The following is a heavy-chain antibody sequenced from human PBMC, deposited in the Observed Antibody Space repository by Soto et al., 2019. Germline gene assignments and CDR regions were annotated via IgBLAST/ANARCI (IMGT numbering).Heavy chain of an antibody. Sequence: LSLTCTVSGGSISPYYWSWIRQPPGRGLEWIGYIYYSGSTNYNPSLKSRVTISVDTSKNQFSLKLSSVTAADTAVYYCARDIGGYYDSSSYANWGQGTLVTVSS. V-gene: IGHV4-59*01. CDR3: ARDIGGYYDSSSYAN. CDR2: IYYSGST. J-gene: IGHJ4*02. D-gene: IGHD3-22*01. CDR1: GGSISPYY.